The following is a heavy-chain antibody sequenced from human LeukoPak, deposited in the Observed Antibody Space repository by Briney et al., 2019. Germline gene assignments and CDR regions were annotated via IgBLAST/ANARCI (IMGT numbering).Heavy chain of an antibody. V-gene: IGHV4-61*02. CDR1: GGSISSGSYY. D-gene: IGHD1-20*01. CDR2: IYTSGST. J-gene: IGHJ4*02. CDR3: ARGGITGKIDY. Sequence: PSQTLSLTCTVSGGSISSGSYYWSCIRQPAGKGLEWIGRIYTSGSTNYNPSLKSRVTISVDTSKNQFSLKLSSVTAADTAVYYCARGGITGKIDYWGQGTLVTVSS.